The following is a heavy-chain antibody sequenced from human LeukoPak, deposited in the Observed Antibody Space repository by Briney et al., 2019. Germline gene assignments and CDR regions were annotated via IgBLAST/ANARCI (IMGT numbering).Heavy chain of an antibody. Sequence: WIRQPPGKGLEWIGSIYYSGSTYYNPSLRSRVTISVDTSKNHFSLKLSSVTAADTAVYYCARNRDGYNSFDYWGQGTLVTVSS. CDR3: ARNRDGYNSFDY. D-gene: IGHD5-24*01. CDR2: IYYSGST. J-gene: IGHJ4*02. V-gene: IGHV4-39*07.